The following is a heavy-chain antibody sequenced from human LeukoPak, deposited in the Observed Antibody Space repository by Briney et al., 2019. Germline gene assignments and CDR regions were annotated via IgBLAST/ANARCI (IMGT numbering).Heavy chain of an antibody. CDR1: GFTFSSYD. Sequence: PGGSLRLSCAASGFTFSSYDMHWVRQAPGKGLEWVAVIWYDGSNKYYADSVKGRFTISRDNSKNTLYLQMNSLRAEDTAVYYCARDRAAAGRYYFDYWGQGTLVTVSS. CDR2: IWYDGSNK. D-gene: IGHD6-13*01. V-gene: IGHV3-33*01. CDR3: ARDRAAAGRYYFDY. J-gene: IGHJ4*02.